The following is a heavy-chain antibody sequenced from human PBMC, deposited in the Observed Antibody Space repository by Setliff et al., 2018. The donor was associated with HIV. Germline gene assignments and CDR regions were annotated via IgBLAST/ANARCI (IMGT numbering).Heavy chain of an antibody. J-gene: IGHJ3*02. D-gene: IGHD3-22*01. CDR2: IYDSGST. V-gene: IGHV4-59*08. Sequence: PSETLSLTCTVSGGSISSHYWSWIRQPPGKGLEWIGYIYDSGSTNYNPALKSRVTVSLDTSKNQFSLKLRSVTAADTAVYYCARQGIVYYDSPGDAFDIWGQGTMVTVSS. CDR1: GGSISSHY. CDR3: ARQGIVYYDSPGDAFDI.